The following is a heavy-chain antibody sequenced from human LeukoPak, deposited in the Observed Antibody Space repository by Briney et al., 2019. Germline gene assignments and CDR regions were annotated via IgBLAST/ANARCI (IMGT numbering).Heavy chain of an antibody. CDR1: GDTFTGYY. J-gene: IGHJ5*02. Sequence: ASVKVSCKASGDTFTGYYMHWVRQAPGQGLEWIGWINPNSGGTNYAQKFQGRVTMTRDSSISTAYMELSRLRSDDTAVYYCARVEMATNGNWFDPWGQGTLVTVSS. V-gene: IGHV1-2*02. D-gene: IGHD5-24*01. CDR3: ARVEMATNGNWFDP. CDR2: INPNSGGT.